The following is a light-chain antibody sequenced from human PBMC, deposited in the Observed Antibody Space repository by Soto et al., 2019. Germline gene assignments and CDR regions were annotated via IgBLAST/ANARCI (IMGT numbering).Light chain of an antibody. CDR2: GAS. CDR1: QSISNY. J-gene: IGKJ3*01. CDR3: QQIFSPPFT. Sequence: DIQMTQSPSSLSASIGDRVTITCRASQSISNYLSWYQRKPGKAPNLLLYGASTLQRGVPSRFSGSGSGTDFTLTIINLQPEDFATYYCQQIFSPPFTFGPGTKVDIK. V-gene: IGKV1-39*01.